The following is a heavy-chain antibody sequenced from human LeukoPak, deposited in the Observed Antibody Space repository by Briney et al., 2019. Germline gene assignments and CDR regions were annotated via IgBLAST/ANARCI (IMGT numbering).Heavy chain of an antibody. Sequence: PGGSLRLSCAASGFTFSSYSMNWVRQAPGKGLEWVSYISSSSSTIYYADSVKGRFTISRDNAKNSLYLQMNSLRAEDTAVYYCARDLVNYDFWSGHQPVDYWGQGTLVTVSS. D-gene: IGHD3-3*01. J-gene: IGHJ4*02. CDR1: GFTFSSYS. CDR2: ISSSSSTI. V-gene: IGHV3-48*01. CDR3: ARDLVNYDFWSGHQPVDY.